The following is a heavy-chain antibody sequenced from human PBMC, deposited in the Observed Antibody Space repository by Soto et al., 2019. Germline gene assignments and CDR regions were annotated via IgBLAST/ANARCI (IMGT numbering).Heavy chain of an antibody. Sequence: TGGSLRLSCAASGFTFSSYAMHWVRQAQGKGLEWVALIAYHGVNQYYADSVKGRFTISRDNSKNTLWLQMNSLSADDTAVYYCARGADYYDTSGSWTFDNWGQGTVVTVSS. CDR1: GFTFSSYA. D-gene: IGHD3-22*01. V-gene: IGHV3-30-3*01. J-gene: IGHJ4*02. CDR3: ARGADYYDTSGSWTFDN. CDR2: IAYHGVNQ.